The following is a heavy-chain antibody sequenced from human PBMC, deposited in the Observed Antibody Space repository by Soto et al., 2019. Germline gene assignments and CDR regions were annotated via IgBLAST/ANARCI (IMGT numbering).Heavy chain of an antibody. J-gene: IGHJ6*02. D-gene: IGHD6-19*01. CDR2: IDPSDSYT. CDR1: GYTFTSYW. CDR3: ARIAVAGSYYYGMDV. Sequence: ASVKVSCKASGYTFTSYWISWVRQMPGKGLEWMGRIDPSDSYTNYSPSFQGHVTISADKSISTAYLQWSSLKASDTAMYYCARIAVAGSYYYGMDVWGQGTTVTVSS. V-gene: IGHV5-10-1*01.